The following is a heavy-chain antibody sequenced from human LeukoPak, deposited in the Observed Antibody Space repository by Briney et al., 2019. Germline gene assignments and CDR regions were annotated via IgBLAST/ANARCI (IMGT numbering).Heavy chain of an antibody. CDR3: ARGPGYSWSLYYYYMDV. CDR2: ISGSGGST. V-gene: IGHV3-23*01. Sequence: PGGSLRLSCAASGFTFSSYGMHWVRQAPGKGLEWVSAISGSGGSTYYADSVKGRFTISRDNSKNTLYLQMNSLRAEDTAVYYCARGPGYSWSLYYYYMDVWGKGTTVTVSS. CDR1: GFTFSSYG. J-gene: IGHJ6*03. D-gene: IGHD5-18*01.